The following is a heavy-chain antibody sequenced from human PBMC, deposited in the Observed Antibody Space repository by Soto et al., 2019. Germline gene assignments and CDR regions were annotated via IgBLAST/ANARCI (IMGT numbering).Heavy chain of an antibody. J-gene: IGHJ4*02. CDR3: ARGPPEGNWGGHFDY. CDR2: INPNSGGT. CDR1: GYTFTGYY. D-gene: IGHD7-27*01. Sequence: ASVKVSCKASGYTFTGYYMHWVRQAPGQGLEWMGWINPNSGGTNYAQKFQGWVTMTRDTSISTAYMELSRLRSDDTAVYYCARGPPEGNWGGHFDYWGQGTLVTVSS. V-gene: IGHV1-2*04.